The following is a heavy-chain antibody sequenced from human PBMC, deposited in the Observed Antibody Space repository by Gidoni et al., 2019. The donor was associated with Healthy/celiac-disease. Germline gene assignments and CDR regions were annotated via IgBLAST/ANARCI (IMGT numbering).Heavy chain of an antibody. CDR2: IGTAGDT. CDR3: ARVGYYYDSSGYYDY. V-gene: IGHV3-13*01. D-gene: IGHD3-22*01. CDR1: GFTFSSYD. Sequence: EVQLVESGGGLVQPGGSLRLSCAASGFTFSSYDMHWVRQATGKGLEWVSAIGTAGDTYYPGSVKGRFTISREKAKNSLYLQMNSLRAGDTAVYYCARVGYYYDSSGYYDYWGQGTLVTVSS. J-gene: IGHJ4*02.